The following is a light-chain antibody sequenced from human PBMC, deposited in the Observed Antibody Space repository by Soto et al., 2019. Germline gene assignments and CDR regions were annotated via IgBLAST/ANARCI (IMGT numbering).Light chain of an antibody. CDR2: GAS. CDR3: QQYARSPPT. CDR1: QSVSSGN. J-gene: IGKJ1*01. V-gene: IGKV3-20*01. Sequence: EIVLTQSPGTLSLSPGERGTLPCRASQSVSSGNLAWYQQKPGQAPRLLIYGASSRATGIPDRFSGSGSGTDFTLTISGLEPEDFAVYYCQQYARSPPTFGQGTKVEIK.